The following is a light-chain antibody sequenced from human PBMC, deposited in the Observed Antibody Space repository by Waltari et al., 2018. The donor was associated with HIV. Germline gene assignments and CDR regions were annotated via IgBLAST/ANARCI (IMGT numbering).Light chain of an antibody. CDR1: SSNVGSPY. CDR3: AAWDDSLSALV. V-gene: IGLV1-47*01. CDR2: RDN. J-gene: IGLJ2*01. Sequence: QSVLTQPPSVSGTPGQRVTLSCSGSSSNVGSPYVYLYQQLPGTAPNPLIYRDNQRPSGVPDRFSGSKSGTSASLAISGLRSEDEADYHCAAWDDSLSALVFGGGTKLALL.